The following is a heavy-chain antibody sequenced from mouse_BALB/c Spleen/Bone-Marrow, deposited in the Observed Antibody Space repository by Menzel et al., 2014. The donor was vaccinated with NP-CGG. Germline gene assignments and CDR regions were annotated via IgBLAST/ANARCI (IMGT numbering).Heavy chain of an antibody. CDR1: GYTFTSYY. Sequence: QVQLQQSGPELVKPGASVKMSCKASGYTFTSYYIHWVKQRPGQGLEWIGWIYPGDGSTKYNEKFKGKTTLTADKSSSTAYMLLSSLTSEDSAIYFCARQGGPYYFDYGGQGTTITVSS. CDR2: IYPGDGST. V-gene: IGHV1S56*01. J-gene: IGHJ2*01. D-gene: IGHD3-3*01. CDR3: ARQGGPYYFDY.